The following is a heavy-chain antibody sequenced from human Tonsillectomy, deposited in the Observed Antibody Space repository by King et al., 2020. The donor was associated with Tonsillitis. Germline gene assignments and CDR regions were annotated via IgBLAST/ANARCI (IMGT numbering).Heavy chain of an antibody. CDR1: GFTFSSYS. CDR3: ARADEDYDILTGYYRVPGIDY. Sequence: VQLVESAGGLVQPGGSLRLSCAASGFTFSSYSMNWVRQAPGKGLEWVSYISSSSSTIYYADSVKGRFTIPRDNAKNSLYLQMNSLRDEDTAVYYCARADEDYDILTGYYRVPGIDYWGQGTLVTVSS. CDR2: ISSSSSTI. V-gene: IGHV3-48*02. J-gene: IGHJ4*02. D-gene: IGHD3-9*01.